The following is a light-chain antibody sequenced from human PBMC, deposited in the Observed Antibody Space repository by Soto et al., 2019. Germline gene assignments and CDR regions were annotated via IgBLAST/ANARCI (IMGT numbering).Light chain of an antibody. V-gene: IGKV1-9*01. J-gene: IGKJ4*01. CDR3: QQLYSHPLT. Sequence: IHLTHSRSSLAASLGCIVTITCRASQGITSYLAWYQQRPGKAPGLLIYSASTLQSGVPSRFSGSGYGTDFSLTISNLQPEDFATYYCQQLYSHPLTFGGGTKVDIK. CDR1: QGITSY. CDR2: SAS.